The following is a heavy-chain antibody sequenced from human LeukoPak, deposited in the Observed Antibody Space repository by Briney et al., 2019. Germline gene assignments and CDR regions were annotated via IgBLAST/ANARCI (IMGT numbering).Heavy chain of an antibody. D-gene: IGHD3-9*01. CDR1: GGSISSYY. Sequence: SETLSLTCTVFGGSISSYYWSWIRKPPGKGLEWIGYIYNSGITNKNPSLKSRVAITGDTSKNQFSLKLSSVTAADTAVYYCARHGDVRYFDWLKDGFDYWGQGTLVTVSS. CDR3: ARHGDVRYFDWLKDGFDY. V-gene: IGHV4-4*09. J-gene: IGHJ4*02. CDR2: IYNSGIT.